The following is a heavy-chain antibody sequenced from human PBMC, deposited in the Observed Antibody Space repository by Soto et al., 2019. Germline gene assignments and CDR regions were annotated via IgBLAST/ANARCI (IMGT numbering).Heavy chain of an antibody. V-gene: IGHV2-5*02. D-gene: IGHD3-3*01. Sequence: SGPTLVNPTQTLTLTCTFSGFSLSTSGVGVGWIRQPPGKALEWLALIYWDDDKRYSPSLKSRLTITKDTSKNQVVLTMTNMDPVDTATYYCAHSLFYVFWSGYYVGYFDYLGQGTLVTVSA. CDR1: GFSLSTSGVG. CDR2: IYWDDDK. J-gene: IGHJ4*02. CDR3: AHSLFYVFWSGYYVGYFDY.